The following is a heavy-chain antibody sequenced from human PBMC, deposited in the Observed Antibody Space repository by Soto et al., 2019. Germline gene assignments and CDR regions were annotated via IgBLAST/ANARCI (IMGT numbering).Heavy chain of an antibody. D-gene: IGHD3-22*01. CDR2: ISYDGSNT. CDR1: GFTLRSYG. Sequence: PGGSLRLSCAASGFTLRSYGIHWVRQAPGKGLEWVAVISYDGSNTYYADSVKGRSTISRDNSKNTLYLQMNSLRAEDTAVYYCSRGNYYDSSGYYPHDYWGQGTLVTVS. V-gene: IGHV3-30*03. CDR3: SRGNYYDSSGYYPHDY. J-gene: IGHJ4*02.